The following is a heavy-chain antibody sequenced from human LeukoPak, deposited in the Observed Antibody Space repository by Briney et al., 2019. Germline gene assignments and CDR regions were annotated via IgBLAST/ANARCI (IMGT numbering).Heavy chain of an antibody. CDR1: GFTFSSYA. CDR2: ISYDGSNK. D-gene: IGHD6-13*01. V-gene: IGHV3-30-3*01. J-gene: IGHJ3*02. CDR3: ARDVRVYSSSPDAFDI. Sequence: PGGSLRLSCAASGFTFSSYAMHWVHQAPGKGLEWVAVISYDGSNKYYADSVKGRFTISRDNSKNTLYLQMNSLRAEDTAVYYCARDVRVYSSSPDAFDIWGQGTMVTVSS.